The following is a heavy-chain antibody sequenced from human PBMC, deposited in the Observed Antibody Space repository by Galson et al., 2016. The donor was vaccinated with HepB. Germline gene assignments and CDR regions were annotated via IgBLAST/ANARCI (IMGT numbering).Heavy chain of an antibody. CDR2: MWFDGSND. D-gene: IGHD7-27*01. J-gene: IGHJ6*02. V-gene: IGHV3-33*08. Sequence: SLRLSCAASGFSLRSYGINWVRQAPGKGLESVAGMWFDGSNDHYAASAQGRFTISRDISKSNVYLQMDRLRVEDTAVYFCARAGMGTHRRYYGMDVWGQGTTVTVSS. CDR1: GFSLRSYG. CDR3: ARAGMGTHRRYYGMDV.